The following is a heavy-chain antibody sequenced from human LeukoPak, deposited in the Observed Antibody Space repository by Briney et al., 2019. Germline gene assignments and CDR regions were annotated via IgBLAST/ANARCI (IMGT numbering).Heavy chain of an antibody. Sequence: ASVKVSCQASGYTFTSYGISWVRQAPGQGLEWMGWISAYNGNTNYAQKLQGRVTMTTDTSTSTAYLELRSLRSDDTAVYYCARDRLLEPRFYWGQGPLVTVSS. V-gene: IGHV1-18*01. CDR3: ARDRLLEPRFY. CDR1: GYTFTSYG. CDR2: ISAYNGNT. D-gene: IGHD3-3*01. J-gene: IGHJ4*02.